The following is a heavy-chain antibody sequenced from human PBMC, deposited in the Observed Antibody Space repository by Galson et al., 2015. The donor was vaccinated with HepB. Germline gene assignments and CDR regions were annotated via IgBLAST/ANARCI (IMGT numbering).Heavy chain of an antibody. CDR1: GYAFTAYY. CDR3: TKEGSSNDFDF. CDR2: INPHTGDT. Sequence: SVKVSCKASGYAFTAYYLHWVRQAPGQGLEWMGWINPHTGDTNYAQPFQGRVTMTRDTSISTAYMELSRLSSDDTVVYYCTKEGSSNDFDFWGQGTLVTVSS. D-gene: IGHD6-13*01. J-gene: IGHJ4*02. V-gene: IGHV1-2*02.